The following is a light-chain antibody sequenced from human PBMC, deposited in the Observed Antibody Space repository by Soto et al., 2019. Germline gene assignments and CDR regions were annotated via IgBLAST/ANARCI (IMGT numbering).Light chain of an antibody. CDR1: SSDVGGYNY. CDR3: MCYAGGNNWV. V-gene: IGLV2-11*01. Sequence: QSVLTQPRSVSGSPGQSVTISCTGTSSDVGGYNYVSWYQQHPGKAPKLMIYDVSKRPSGVPDRFSGSKSGNTASLTISGLQAEDEADYYCMCYAGGNNWVFGGGTKLTVL. J-gene: IGLJ3*02. CDR2: DVS.